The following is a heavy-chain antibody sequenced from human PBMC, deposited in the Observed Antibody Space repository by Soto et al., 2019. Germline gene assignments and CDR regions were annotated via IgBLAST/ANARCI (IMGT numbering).Heavy chain of an antibody. Sequence: EVQLLESGGRLVQPGGSLRVSCAASGFTFSSYAMNWVRQAPGKGLEWVSAISGSGDDTYYADSVKGRFTISRDSFKNTLSLQRNSLRVEDTAVYYCASTTVWNNAFEIWGQGTLVSVSS. CDR1: GFTFSSYA. V-gene: IGHV3-23*01. CDR3: ASTTVWNNAFEI. CDR2: ISGSGDDT. J-gene: IGHJ3*02. D-gene: IGHD3-16*01.